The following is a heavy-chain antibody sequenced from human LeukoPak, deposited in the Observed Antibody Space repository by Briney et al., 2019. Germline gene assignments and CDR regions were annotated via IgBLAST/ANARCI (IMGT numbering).Heavy chain of an antibody. V-gene: IGHV3-23*01. D-gene: IGHD3-22*01. CDR1: GFTFSSYA. Sequence: EGSLRLSCAASGFTFSSYAMSWVRQAPGKGLEWVSGISSRGDSTNYADSVKGRFTVSRDNSKKSVDLQMNSLRGDDTAVYYCAKDYFDTIGYTDYWGQGILVTVAS. CDR3: AKDYFDTIGYTDY. J-gene: IGHJ4*02. CDR2: ISSRGDST.